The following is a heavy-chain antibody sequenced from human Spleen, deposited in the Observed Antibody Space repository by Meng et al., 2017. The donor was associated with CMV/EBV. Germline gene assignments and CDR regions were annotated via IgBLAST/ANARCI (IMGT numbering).Heavy chain of an antibody. J-gene: IGHJ3*02. CDR1: GASISSNY. CDR2: ISYTGYI. D-gene: IGHD1-14*01. V-gene: IGHV4-59*01. Sequence: SETLSLTCTVSGASISSNYWSWSRRPPGKGLEYIGSISYTGYIEYNPSLKGRVTISLDTSKNHFSLKLTSVTAADTAMYYCAAPDDMGSSPHDPFDMWGQGTMVTVSS. CDR3: AAPDDMGSSPHDPFDM.